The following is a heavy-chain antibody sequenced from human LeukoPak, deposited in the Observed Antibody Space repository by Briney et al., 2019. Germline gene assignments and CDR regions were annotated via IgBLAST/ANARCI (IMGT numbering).Heavy chain of an antibody. J-gene: IGHJ4*02. CDR2: INPNSGGT. CDR3: ARDRRGSYSSSSNY. D-gene: IGHD6-6*01. CDR1: GYTFTGYY. V-gene: IGHV1-2*02. Sequence: APVKVSCKASGYTFTGYYMHWVRQAPGQGLEWMGWINPNSGGTNYAQKFQGRVTMTRDTSISTAYMELSRLRSDDTAVYYCARDRRGSYSSSSNYWGQGTLVTVSS.